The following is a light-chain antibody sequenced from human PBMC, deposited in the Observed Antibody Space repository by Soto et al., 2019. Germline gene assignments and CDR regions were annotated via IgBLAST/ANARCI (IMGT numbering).Light chain of an antibody. CDR3: QQRTNWPT. Sequence: EIVMTQSPATLSVSPGERATLSCRASQSVKTNLAWYQQRPGQAPRLLISGASTRATGVSARFSGSGSGTEFTLTISSLQSEDFAVYYCQQRTNWPTFGQGTKLEI. CDR2: GAS. CDR1: QSVKTN. J-gene: IGKJ2*01. V-gene: IGKV3-15*01.